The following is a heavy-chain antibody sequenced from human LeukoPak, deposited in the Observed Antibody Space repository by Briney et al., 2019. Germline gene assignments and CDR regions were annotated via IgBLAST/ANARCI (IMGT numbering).Heavy chain of an antibody. CDR2: ISWNSGSI. CDR1: GFTFDDYA. J-gene: IGHJ4*02. V-gene: IGHV3-9*03. CDR3: AKSNTAMVTDPFDY. D-gene: IGHD5-18*01. Sequence: GRSLRLSCAASGFTFDDYAMHWVRQAPGKGLDWVSGISWNSGSIGYADSVKGRFTISRDNAKNSLYLQMNSLRAEDMALYYCAKSNTAMVTDPFDYWGQGTLVTVSS.